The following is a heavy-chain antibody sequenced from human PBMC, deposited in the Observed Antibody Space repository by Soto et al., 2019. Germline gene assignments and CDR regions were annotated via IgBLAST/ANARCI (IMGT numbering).Heavy chain of an antibody. J-gene: IGHJ5*02. CDR2: INPSGGST. CDR1: GYTFTSYY. Sequence: ASVKVSCKASGYTFTSYYMHWVRQAPGQGLEWMGIINPSGGSTSYAQKFQGRVTMTRDTSTSTVYMELSSLRSEDTAVYYCARAPGYCSSTSCYIGVWFDPGGQGTLVTVSS. D-gene: IGHD2-2*02. CDR3: ARAPGYCSSTSCYIGVWFDP. V-gene: IGHV1-46*01.